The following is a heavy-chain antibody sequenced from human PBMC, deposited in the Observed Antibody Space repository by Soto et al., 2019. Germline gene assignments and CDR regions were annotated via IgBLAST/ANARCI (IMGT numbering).Heavy chain of an antibody. Sequence: SETLSLTCAVYGGSFSGYYWSWIRQPPGKGLEWVGEINHSGSTNYKTSLKSRVTISIDTSKNHFSLKLASVTAADTAVYYCARGIVMTGPFPSFDYWGQGSLVTVSS. CDR2: INHSGST. J-gene: IGHJ4*02. D-gene: IGHD3-9*01. CDR1: GGSFSGYY. CDR3: ARGIVMTGPFPSFDY. V-gene: IGHV4-34*01.